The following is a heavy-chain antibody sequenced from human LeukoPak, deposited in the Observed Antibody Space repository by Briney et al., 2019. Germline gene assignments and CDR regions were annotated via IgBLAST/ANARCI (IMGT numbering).Heavy chain of an antibody. D-gene: IGHD2-2*01. V-gene: IGHV3-33*01. J-gene: IGHJ6*02. CDR2: IWYDGSNK. CDR3: ARDWMWYQLLPWLRMDV. Sequence: GGSLRLSCAASGFPFSSYGMHWVRQAPGKGLEWVAVIWYDGSNKYYADSVKGRFTISRDNSKNTLYLQMNSLRAEDTAVYYCARDWMWYQLLPWLRMDVWGQGTTVTVSS. CDR1: GFPFSSYG.